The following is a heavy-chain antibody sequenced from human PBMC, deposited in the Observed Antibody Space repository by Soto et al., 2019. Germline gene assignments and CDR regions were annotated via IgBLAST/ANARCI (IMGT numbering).Heavy chain of an antibody. J-gene: IGHJ4*02. D-gene: IGHD1-7*01. CDR1: EFTFSSYG. V-gene: IGHV3-30*18. CDR2: ISYDGSNK. Sequence: RVPCAASEFTFSSYGMHCVRQAPGKGLEWVAVISYDGSNKYYADSVKGRFTISRDNSKNTLYLQMNSLRAEDTAVYYCAKAELRLYFDYWGQGALVTVSS. CDR3: AKAELRLYFDY.